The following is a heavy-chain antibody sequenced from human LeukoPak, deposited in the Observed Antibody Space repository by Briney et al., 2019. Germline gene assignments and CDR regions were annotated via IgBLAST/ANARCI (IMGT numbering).Heavy chain of an antibody. Sequence: GGSLRLSCAASGFTFSTYSMNWVRHAPGKGLEWVSSISSSSSYIYYAGSVKGRFTVSRDNAKNSLYLQMNRLRAEDTAVYYCARGTWNGFDYWGQGTLVTVSS. D-gene: IGHD1-1*01. V-gene: IGHV3-21*01. CDR2: ISSSSSYI. J-gene: IGHJ4*02. CDR1: GFTFSTYS. CDR3: ARGTWNGFDY.